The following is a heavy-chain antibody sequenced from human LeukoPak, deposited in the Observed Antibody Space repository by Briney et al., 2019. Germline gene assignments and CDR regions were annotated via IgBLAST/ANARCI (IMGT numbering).Heavy chain of an antibody. Sequence: PGGSLRLSCAASGFTFSDYYMSWIRQAPGKGLEWVSYISSSGSTIYYADSVKGRFTISRDNAKNSLYLQMNSLRAEDTAVYYCARFHDDYVWGSYRYYYYYYMDVWGKGTTVTISS. V-gene: IGHV3-11*01. CDR1: GFTFSDYY. J-gene: IGHJ6*03. D-gene: IGHD3-16*02. CDR2: ISSSGSTI. CDR3: ARFHDDYVWGSYRYYYYYYMDV.